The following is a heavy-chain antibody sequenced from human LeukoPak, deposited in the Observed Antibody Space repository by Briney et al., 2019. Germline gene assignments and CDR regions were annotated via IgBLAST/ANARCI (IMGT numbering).Heavy chain of an antibody. Sequence: ASVKVSCKASGYTITDYYLHWVRQAPGQGLEWMGWINTNTGNPTYAQGFTGRFVFSLDTSVSTAYLQISSLKAEDTAVYYCARDFWGQWLVGGPFNYWGQGPLVTVSS. D-gene: IGHD6-19*01. J-gene: IGHJ4*02. CDR3: ARDFWGQWLVGGPFNY. V-gene: IGHV7-4-1*02. CDR2: INTNTGNP. CDR1: GYTITDYY.